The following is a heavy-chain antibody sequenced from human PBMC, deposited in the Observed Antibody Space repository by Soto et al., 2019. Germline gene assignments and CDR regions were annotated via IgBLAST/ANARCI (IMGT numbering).Heavy chain of an antibody. Sequence: SETLSLTCAVSGGSISSGGYSWSWIRQPPGKGLEWIGYIYHSGSTYYNPSLKSRVTISVDRSKNQFSLKLSSVTAADTAVYYCARVMVTADTHDAFDIWGQGTMVTVS. CDR1: GGSISSGGYS. J-gene: IGHJ3*02. CDR3: ARVMVTADTHDAFDI. CDR2: IYHSGST. D-gene: IGHD2-21*02. V-gene: IGHV4-30-2*01.